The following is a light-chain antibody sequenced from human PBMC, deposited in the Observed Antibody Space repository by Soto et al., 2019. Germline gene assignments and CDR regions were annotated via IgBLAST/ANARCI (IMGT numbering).Light chain of an antibody. J-gene: IGKJ1*01. Sequence: EIVMTQSPATLSVSPGGRATLSCRASQRINDTLAWYQQKPGQAPSLLIYGASTRVPGFPARFSGSGSGTDFTLTISSLRSEDFAVYYCQQFNNWPWTFGQGTKVEIK. CDR2: GAS. V-gene: IGKV3-15*01. CDR1: QRINDT. CDR3: QQFNNWPWT.